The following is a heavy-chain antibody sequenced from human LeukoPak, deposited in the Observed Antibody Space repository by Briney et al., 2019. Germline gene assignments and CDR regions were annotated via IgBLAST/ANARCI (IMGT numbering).Heavy chain of an antibody. CDR3: ARERASNNHDNWFDP. CDR2: VNHSGSA. CDR1: GASFNDYY. J-gene: IGHJ5*02. Sequence: PSETLSLTCAVYGASFNDYYWSWIRHSPTEGLEWIGEVNHSGSAKYNPSLRSRVTISADKSKKQFFLRLSPVAAADSGVYYCARERASNNHDNWFDPWGQGTLVTVSS. V-gene: IGHV4-34*01.